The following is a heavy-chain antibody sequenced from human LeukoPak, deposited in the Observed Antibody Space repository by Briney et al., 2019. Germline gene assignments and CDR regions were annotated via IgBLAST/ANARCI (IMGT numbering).Heavy chain of an antibody. CDR2: ITDSGGDT. J-gene: IGHJ4*02. D-gene: IGHD2-2*01. CDR1: GFTFSSYG. CDR3: AKGSTTSRPYYFDY. V-gene: IGHV3-23*01. Sequence: GGSLRLSCAASGFTFSSYGMHWVRQAPGEGLEWISAITDSGGDTYHADSVKGRFTISRDNSRNTLYLQMSSLRAEDTAVYYCAKGSTTSRPYYFDYWGQGTLVTVSS.